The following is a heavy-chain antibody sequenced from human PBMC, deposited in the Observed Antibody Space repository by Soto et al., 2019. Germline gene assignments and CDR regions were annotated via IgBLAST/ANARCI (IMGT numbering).Heavy chain of an antibody. J-gene: IGHJ6*02. V-gene: IGHV4-59*01. D-gene: IGHD3-10*01. CDR1: GGSISSYY. CDR2: IYYSGST. Sequence: SETLSLTCTVSGGSISSYYWSWIRQPPGKGLEWIGYIYYSGSTNYNPSLKSRVTISVDTSKNQFSLKLRSVTAADTAVYYCARATHTKVYGMDVWGQGTTVTVSS. CDR3: ARATHTKVYGMDV.